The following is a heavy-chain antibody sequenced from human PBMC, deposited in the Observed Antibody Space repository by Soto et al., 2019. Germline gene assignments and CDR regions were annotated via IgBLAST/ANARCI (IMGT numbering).Heavy chain of an antibody. CDR2: IYHSGST. CDR1: GGSISSGGYS. D-gene: IGHD2-21*01. V-gene: IGHV4-30-2*01. CDR3: ARGPPHSH. J-gene: IGHJ4*02. Sequence: QLQLQESGSGLVKPSQTLSLTCAVSGGSISSGGYSWSWIRQPPGKGLEWIGYIYHSGSTYYNPSLXXXGXXSVDRSKNQFSLKLSSVTAADTAVYYCARGPPHSHWGQGTLVTVSS.